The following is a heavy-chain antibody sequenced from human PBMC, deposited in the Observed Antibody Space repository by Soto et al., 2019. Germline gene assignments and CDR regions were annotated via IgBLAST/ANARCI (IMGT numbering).Heavy chain of an antibody. CDR1: GFTFDDYA. Sequence: GGSLRLSCAASGFTFDDYAMHWVRQAPGKGLEWVSGISWNSGSIGYADSVKGRFTISRDNAKNSLYLQMNSLRAEDTALYYCAKSSYGDYDIFDYWGQGTLVTVSS. D-gene: IGHD4-17*01. CDR2: ISWNSGSI. J-gene: IGHJ4*02. V-gene: IGHV3-9*01. CDR3: AKSSYGDYDIFDY.